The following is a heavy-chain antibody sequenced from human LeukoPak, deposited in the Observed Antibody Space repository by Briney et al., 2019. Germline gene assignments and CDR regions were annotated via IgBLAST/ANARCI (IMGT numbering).Heavy chain of an antibody. CDR1: GYTFTSYG. CDR2: IIPIFGTA. D-gene: IGHD3-16*01. J-gene: IGHJ4*02. V-gene: IGHV1-69*13. Sequence: SVKVSCKASGYTFTSYGISWVRQAPGQGLEWMGGIIPIFGTANYAQKFQGRVTITADESTSTAYMELSSLRSEDTAVYYCARAGKLRMITFGVVSWEANYFDYWGQGTLVTVSS. CDR3: ARAGKLRMITFGVVSWEANYFDY.